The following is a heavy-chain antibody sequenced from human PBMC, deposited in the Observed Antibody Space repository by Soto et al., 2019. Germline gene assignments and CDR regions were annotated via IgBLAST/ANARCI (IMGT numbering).Heavy chain of an antibody. CDR1: GLIFNTYS. Sequence: EVQLVESGGGLIQPGGSLRLSCAASGLIFNTYSMNWVRQAPGKGLEWVSYISGSSQTIFYADSVRGRFTISRDNANNSTYLQMVSLRGEDTAVYYCARTLSWRSAPFDSWGQGTLVTVSS. CDR2: ISGSSQTI. J-gene: IGHJ4*02. D-gene: IGHD2-15*01. V-gene: IGHV3-48*01. CDR3: ARTLSWRSAPFDS.